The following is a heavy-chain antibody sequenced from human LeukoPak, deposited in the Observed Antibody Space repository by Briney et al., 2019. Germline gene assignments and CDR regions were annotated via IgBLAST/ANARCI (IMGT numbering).Heavy chain of an antibody. Sequence: SETLSLTCAVYGGSFSGYYWSWIRQPPGKGLEWIGEINHSGSTNYNPSLKSRVTMSVDTSKNQFSLKLSSVTAADTAVYYCARERTYYDILTGYYKNWFDPWGQGTLVTVSS. CDR2: INHSGST. D-gene: IGHD3-9*01. V-gene: IGHV4-34*01. J-gene: IGHJ5*02. CDR1: GGSFSGYY. CDR3: ARERTYYDILTGYYKNWFDP.